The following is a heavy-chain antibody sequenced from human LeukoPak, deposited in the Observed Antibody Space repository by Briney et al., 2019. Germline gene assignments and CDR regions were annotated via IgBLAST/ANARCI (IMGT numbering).Heavy chain of an antibody. J-gene: IGHJ4*02. CDR2: INHSGST. D-gene: IGHD7-27*01. V-gene: IGHV4-34*01. CDR1: GGSFSGYH. CDR3: ARDLGPKYYFDY. Sequence: SETLSLTCAVYGGSFSGYHWSWIRQPPGKGLEWIGEINHSGSTNYNPSLKSRVTISVDTSKNQFSLKLSSVTAADTAVYYCARDLGPKYYFDYWGQGTLVTVSS.